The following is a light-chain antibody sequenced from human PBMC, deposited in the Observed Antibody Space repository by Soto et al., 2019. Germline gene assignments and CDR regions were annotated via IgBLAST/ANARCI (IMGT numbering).Light chain of an antibody. J-gene: IGKJ3*01. CDR2: GAS. CDR1: QSISSS. Sequence: EIVMTQSPAILSVSPGERATLSCRASQSISSSLAWYQQRPGQAPRLLIYGASTRATGIPARFSDSGSGTEFTLTISSLQSEDFAVYYCQQYNNWPPGLFTFGPGTKVDIK. CDR3: QQYNNWPPGLFT. V-gene: IGKV3-15*01.